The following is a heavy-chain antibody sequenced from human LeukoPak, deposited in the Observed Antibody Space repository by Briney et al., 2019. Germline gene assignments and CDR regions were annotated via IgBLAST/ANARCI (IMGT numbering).Heavy chain of an antibody. CDR3: ARVTTYSYYFYMDV. Sequence: SQTLSLTCAISGDSVSSNGATWNWIRQSPSRGLEWLGRTYYRTKRYDEYALSVKSRISINPDTSKNHFSLHLNSVTPEDTAVYYCARVTTYSYYFYMDVWGKGTTVTVSS. J-gene: IGHJ6*03. V-gene: IGHV6-1*01. D-gene: IGHD1-1*01. CDR1: GDSVSSNGAT. CDR2: TYYRTKRYD.